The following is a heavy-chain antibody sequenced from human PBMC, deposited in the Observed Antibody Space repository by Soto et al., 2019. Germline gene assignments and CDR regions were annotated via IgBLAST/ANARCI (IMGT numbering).Heavy chain of an antibody. CDR3: AKSSIVVVVGGDYYYYGMDV. J-gene: IGHJ6*04. CDR2: IIPIFGTA. V-gene: IGHV1-69*13. CDR1: GGTFSSYA. Sequence: ASVKVSCKASGGTFSSYAISWVRQAPGQGLEWMGGIIPIFGTANYAQKFQGRVTITADESTSTAYMELSSLRSEDTAVYYCAKSSIVVVVGGDYYYYGMDVWGKGTTVTVSS. D-gene: IGHD2-15*01.